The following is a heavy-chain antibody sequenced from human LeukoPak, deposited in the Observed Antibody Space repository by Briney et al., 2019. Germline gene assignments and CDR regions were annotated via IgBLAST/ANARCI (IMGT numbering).Heavy chain of an antibody. CDR1: RYTFTDYY. J-gene: IGHJ3*02. CDR3: ARVDTAMGDDAFDI. Sequence: ASVKVSCKASRYTFTDYYMHWVRQAPGQGLEWMGWMNPNSGNTGYAQKFQGRVTMTRNTSISTAYMELSSLRSEDTAVYYCARVDTAMGDDAFDIWGQGTMVTVSS. V-gene: IGHV1-8*02. D-gene: IGHD5-18*01. CDR2: MNPNSGNT.